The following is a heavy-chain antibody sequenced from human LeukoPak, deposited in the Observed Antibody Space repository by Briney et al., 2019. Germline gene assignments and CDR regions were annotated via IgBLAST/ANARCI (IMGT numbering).Heavy chain of an antibody. V-gene: IGHV3-53*01. CDR2: IYSGGST. J-gene: IGHJ3*01. D-gene: IGHD2-2*01. Sequence: GGSLRLSCAASGFTVSSNYMSWVRQAPGKGLEWVSVIYSGGSTYYADSVKGRFTVSRDNAKNSVYLQMNRLRAEDTAVYYCARDQYCSSTRCSDDAFDVWGQGTMVTVSS. CDR1: GFTVSSNY. CDR3: ARDQYCSSTRCSDDAFDV.